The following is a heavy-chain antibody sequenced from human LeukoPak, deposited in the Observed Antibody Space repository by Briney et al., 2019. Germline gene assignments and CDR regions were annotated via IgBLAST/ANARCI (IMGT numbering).Heavy chain of an antibody. J-gene: IGHJ4*02. D-gene: IGHD4-23*01. V-gene: IGHV1-2*02. Sequence: AASVKVSCKASGGTFSSYAISWVRQAPGQGLEWMGWINPNSGGTNYAQKFQGRVTMTRDTSISTAYMELSRLRSDDTAVYYCARSFTVVTPWILGYWGQGTLVTVSS. CDR1: GGTFSSYA. CDR3: ARSFTVVTPWILGY. CDR2: INPNSGGT.